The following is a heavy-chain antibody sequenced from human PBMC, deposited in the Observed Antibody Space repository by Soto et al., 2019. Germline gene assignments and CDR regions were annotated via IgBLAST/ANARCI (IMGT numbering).Heavy chain of an antibody. Sequence: EVQLVESGGGLVQPGGSLRLSCAASGFTFSSYSMNWVRQAPGKGLEWLSYISSSSTTIYYADSVRGRFTISRDNAKNSLYLQMNSRRDEDTAVYYCARGYCRGGSCYSGDAFDIWGQGTMVTVSS. D-gene: IGHD2-15*01. CDR3: ARGYCRGGSCYSGDAFDI. CDR2: ISSSSTTI. V-gene: IGHV3-48*02. J-gene: IGHJ3*02. CDR1: GFTFSSYS.